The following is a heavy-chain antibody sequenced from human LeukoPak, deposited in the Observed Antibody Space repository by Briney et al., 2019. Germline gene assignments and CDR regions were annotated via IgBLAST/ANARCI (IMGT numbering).Heavy chain of an antibody. V-gene: IGHV3-33*01. CDR3: ARDWKTNSFDY. J-gene: IGHJ4*02. D-gene: IGHD1-1*01. Sequence: GGSLRLSCAASEFTFTTYGMHWVCQAPGKGLEWVAFIYYDGSNIYYADYVKGRFTISRDISKNTLYLQMDSLRAEDTAIYYCARDWKTNSFDYWGQGTLVTVSS. CDR2: IYYDGSNI. CDR1: EFTFTTYG.